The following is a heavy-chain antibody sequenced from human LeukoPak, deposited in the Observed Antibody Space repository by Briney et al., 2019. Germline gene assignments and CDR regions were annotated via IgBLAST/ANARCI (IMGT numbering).Heavy chain of an antibody. J-gene: IGHJ4*02. CDR1: GDSISTSNSY. D-gene: IGHD6-13*01. CDR3: ATTPREYSSTWYYFDY. V-gene: IGHV4-39*07. CDR2: IYHSGST. Sequence: SETLSLTCTVSGDSISTSNSYWGWIRQHPGKGLEWIGSIYHSGSTYYNPSLKSRVTMSVDTSKKQFSLNLSSVTAADTAVYYCATTPREYSSTWYYFDYWGQGILVTVSS.